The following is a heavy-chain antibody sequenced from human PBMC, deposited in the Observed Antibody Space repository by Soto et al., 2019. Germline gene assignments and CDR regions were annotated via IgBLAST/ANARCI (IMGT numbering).Heavy chain of an antibody. CDR1: GGTFSSYA. J-gene: IGHJ4*02. D-gene: IGHD6-6*01. CDR3: ARQGYSRGSSPYYFDY. CDR2: IIPIFGTA. V-gene: IGHV1-69*13. Sequence: VASVKVSCKASGGTFSSYAISWVRQAPGQGLEWMGGIIPIFGTANYAQKFQGRVTITADESTSTAYMELSSLRSEDTAVYYCARQGYSRGSSPYYFDYWGQGTLVTVSS.